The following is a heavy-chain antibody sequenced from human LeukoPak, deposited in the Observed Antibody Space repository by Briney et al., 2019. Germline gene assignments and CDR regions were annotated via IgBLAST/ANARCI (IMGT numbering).Heavy chain of an antibody. CDR2: ISSSSSYI. CDR3: ARDFPNAPRESPFDY. D-gene: IGHD2-2*01. J-gene: IGHJ4*02. CDR1: GFTFSSYS. Sequence: GGSLRLSCAASGFTFSSYSMNWVRQAPGKGLEWVSSISSSSSYIYYADSVKGRFTISRDNAKNSLYLQMNSLRAEDTAVYYCARDFPNAPRESPFDYWGQGTLVTVSS. V-gene: IGHV3-21*01.